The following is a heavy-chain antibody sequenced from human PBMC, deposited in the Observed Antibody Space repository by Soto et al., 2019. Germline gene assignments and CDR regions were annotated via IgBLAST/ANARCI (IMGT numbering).Heavy chain of an antibody. CDR3: ATAGRLGELSLGGYYYYGMDV. CDR1: GYTLTELS. J-gene: IGHJ6*02. V-gene: IGHV1-24*01. D-gene: IGHD3-16*02. CDR2: FDPEDGET. Sequence: ASVKVSCKVSGYTLTELSMHWVRQAPGKGLEWMGGFDPEDGETIYAQKFQGRVTMTEDTSTDTAYMELSSLRSEDTAVYYCATAGRLGELSLGGYYYYGMDVWGQGTTVTVSS.